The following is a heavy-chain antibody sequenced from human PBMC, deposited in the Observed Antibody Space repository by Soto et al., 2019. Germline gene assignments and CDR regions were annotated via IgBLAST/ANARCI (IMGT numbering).Heavy chain of an antibody. CDR3: ARDWGGLGY. D-gene: IGHD3-10*01. V-gene: IGHV3-7*03. Sequence: RGSLPVSCAASVFTFSNYLMTWVRQAPGKGLEWVANIIQDGSEKSYVDSVKGRFTISIDNAKNSLYLEINSLRVEDAAVYYCARDWGGLGYWGQGALVTVSS. CDR2: IIQDGSEK. J-gene: IGHJ4*02. CDR1: VFTFSNYL.